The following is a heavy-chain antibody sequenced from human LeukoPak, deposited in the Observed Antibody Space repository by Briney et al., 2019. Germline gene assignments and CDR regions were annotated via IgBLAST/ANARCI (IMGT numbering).Heavy chain of an antibody. J-gene: IGHJ4*02. D-gene: IGHD6-13*01. CDR3: ARDRWPYSSSWYGY. CDR2: INTNTGNP. CDR1: GYTFTNYA. V-gene: IGHV7-4-1*02. Sequence: ASVKVSCKASGYTFTNYAMNWVRQAPGQGLEWMGWINTNTGNPTYAQGFTGRFVFSLDTSASTAYLQISSLKAEDTAVYYCARDRWPYSSSWYGYWGQGTLVTVSS.